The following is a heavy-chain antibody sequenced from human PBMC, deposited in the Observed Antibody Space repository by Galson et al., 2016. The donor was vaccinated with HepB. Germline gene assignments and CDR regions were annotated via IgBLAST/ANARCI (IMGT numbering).Heavy chain of an antibody. V-gene: IGHV1-18*01. CDR3: AKDRGGRNGYIWGAFDV. CDR1: GYSFSTFG. D-gene: IGHD5-24*01. J-gene: IGHJ3*01. Sequence: SVKVSCKASGYSFSTFGISWVRQAPGQGLEWMGWIGAFNGETNYAEKFQGRVTMTTDTSTSTAYMELRRLRPDDTAVYYCAKDRGGRNGYIWGAFDVWGQGTMVTVSS. CDR2: IGAFNGET.